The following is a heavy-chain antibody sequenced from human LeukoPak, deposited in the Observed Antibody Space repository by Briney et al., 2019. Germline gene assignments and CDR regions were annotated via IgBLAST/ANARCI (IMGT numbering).Heavy chain of an antibody. Sequence: GGSLRLSCAASGITFRSYGMHWVRQAPGKGLEWVAVISYDGSHKYYADSMKGRFSISRDNSKNTLYLQMNSLRADDTAVYYCAKGARGDTVTSIVGLNWFDPWGQGTLVTVSS. CDR3: AKGARGDTVTSIVGLNWFDP. CDR1: GITFRSYG. D-gene: IGHD4-17*01. V-gene: IGHV3-30*18. J-gene: IGHJ5*02. CDR2: ISYDGSHK.